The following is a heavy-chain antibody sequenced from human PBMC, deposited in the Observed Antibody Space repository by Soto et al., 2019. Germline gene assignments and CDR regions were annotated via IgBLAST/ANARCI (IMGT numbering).Heavy chain of an antibody. D-gene: IGHD1-26*01. Sequence: GESLKISCKGSGYSFTSYWIGWVRQMPGKGLEWMGIIYPGDSDTRYSPSFQGQVTISADKSISTAYLQWSSPKASDTAMYYCARLGATTVGYYYYGMDVWGQGTTVTVSS. V-gene: IGHV5-51*01. J-gene: IGHJ6*02. CDR2: IYPGDSDT. CDR3: ARLGATTVGYYYYGMDV. CDR1: GYSFTSYW.